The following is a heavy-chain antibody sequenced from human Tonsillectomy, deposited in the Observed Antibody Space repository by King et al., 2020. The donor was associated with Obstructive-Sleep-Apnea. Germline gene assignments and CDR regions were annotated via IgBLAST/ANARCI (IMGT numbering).Heavy chain of an antibody. J-gene: IGHJ3*02. CDR1: GFTFSSYG. D-gene: IGHD1-14*01. Sequence: VQLVESGGGVVQPGGSLRLSCAASGFTFSSYGMHWVRQAPGKGLEWVAFIRYDGSNKYYADSVKGRFTISRDNSKNTLYLQMNSLGAEDTAVYYCAKGLRNMKPKNEAFDIWGEGTMVTVSS. CDR2: IRYDGSNK. V-gene: IGHV3-30*02. CDR3: AKGLRNMKPKNEAFDI.